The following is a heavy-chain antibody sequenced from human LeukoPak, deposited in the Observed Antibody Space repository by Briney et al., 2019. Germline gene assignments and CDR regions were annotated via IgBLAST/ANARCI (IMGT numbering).Heavy chain of an antibody. CDR1: GGSISSGDYY. Sequence: PSETLSLTCTVSGGSISSGDYYWTWIRQPAGNGLEWIGRIYTSGSTNYNPSLKSRVTISLDTSKNQFSLKLSSVTAADTAVYYCARGPYYYDSSGNFDYWGQGTLVTVSS. V-gene: IGHV4-61*02. J-gene: IGHJ4*02. CDR3: ARGPYYYDSSGNFDY. D-gene: IGHD3-22*01. CDR2: IYTSGST.